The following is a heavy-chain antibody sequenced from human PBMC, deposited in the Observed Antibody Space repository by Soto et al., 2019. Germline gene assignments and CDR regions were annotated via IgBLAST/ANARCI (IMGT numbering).Heavy chain of an antibody. CDR2: MYWNDDK. D-gene: IGHD3-9*01. J-gene: IGHJ4*01. Sequence: QITLRESGPTLVKPTQTLTLTCTFSGFSLSTNGEGVGWIRQPPGKALEWLALMYWNDDKLDSPSLKSRLTSTTDTSKNQMVLTMTNMDPVDTATSYCLHSERLRYFDWLLYFDYWGQGTLVTVSS. CDR1: GFSLSTNGEG. V-gene: IGHV2-5*01. CDR3: LHSERLRYFDWLLYFDY.